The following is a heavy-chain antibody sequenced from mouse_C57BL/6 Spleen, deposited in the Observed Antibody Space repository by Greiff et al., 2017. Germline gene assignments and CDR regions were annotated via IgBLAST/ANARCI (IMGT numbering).Heavy chain of an antibody. D-gene: IGHD2-2*01. CDR1: GYTFTSYW. Sequence: QVQLQQPGAELVKPGASVKLSCKASGYTFTSYWMHWVKQRPGQGLEWIGMIHPNSGSTNYNEKFKSKATLTVDKSSSTAYMQLSSLPSEDSAVYYCARGASMVTTKEFDYWGQGTTLTVSS. V-gene: IGHV1-64*01. CDR3: ARGASMVTTKEFDY. CDR2: IHPNSGST. J-gene: IGHJ2*01.